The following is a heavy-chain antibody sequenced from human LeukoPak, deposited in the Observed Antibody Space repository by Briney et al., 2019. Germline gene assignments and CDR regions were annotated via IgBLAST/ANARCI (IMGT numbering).Heavy chain of an antibody. CDR1: GFTFTSYS. V-gene: IGHV3-21*01. Sequence: RGSLRLSCAASGFTFTSYSMNWVRHAPGNGLGWVSSISSSSSYICYADSVKGRFTISRDNANNSLYLQMNSLRAEDTAVYYCARFLSGNAFDIWGQGTMVTVSS. D-gene: IGHD6-13*01. J-gene: IGHJ3*02. CDR3: ARFLSGNAFDI. CDR2: ISSSSSYI.